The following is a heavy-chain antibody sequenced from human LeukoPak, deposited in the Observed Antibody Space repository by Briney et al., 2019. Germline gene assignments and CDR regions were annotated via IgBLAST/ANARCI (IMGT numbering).Heavy chain of an antibody. CDR1: GYTFTSYG. Sequence: ASVKVSCKASGYTFTSYGISWVRQAPGQGLEWMGWISAYNGNTNYAQKLQGRVTMTTDTSTSTAYMELRSLRSDDTAVYYCARDSPCSGGSCYSHYYYGMDVWGQGTTVTVSS. J-gene: IGHJ6*02. CDR3: ARDSPCSGGSCYSHYYYGMDV. D-gene: IGHD2-15*01. CDR2: ISAYNGNT. V-gene: IGHV1-18*01.